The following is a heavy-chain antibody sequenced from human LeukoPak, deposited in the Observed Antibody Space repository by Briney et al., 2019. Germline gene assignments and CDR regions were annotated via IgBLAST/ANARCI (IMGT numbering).Heavy chain of an antibody. CDR3: ARERAIFGVVQYYYGMDV. D-gene: IGHD3-3*01. CDR2: ISYDGSNK. V-gene: IGHV3-30*03. J-gene: IGHJ6*02. CDR1: GFSFSTYS. Sequence: PGGSLRLSCAASGFSFSTYSMNWVRQAPGKGLEWVAVISYDGSNKYYADSVKGRFTISRDNSKNTLYLQMNSLRAEDTAVYYCARERAIFGVVQYYYGMDVWGQGTTVTVSS.